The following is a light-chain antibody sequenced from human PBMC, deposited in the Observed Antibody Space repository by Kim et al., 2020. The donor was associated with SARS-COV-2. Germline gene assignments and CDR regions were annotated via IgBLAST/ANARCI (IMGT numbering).Light chain of an antibody. CDR2: KAS. J-gene: IGKJ1*01. Sequence: DIQMTQSPSTLSASVGDRVTITCRASQSIGICLAWYQQKPGKAPKVLFYKASSLERGVPSRFSGTGSGTEFTLTISSLQPDDFATYHCQQYHSSLRTFCQGAKVDI. V-gene: IGKV1-5*03. CDR3: QQYHSSLRT. CDR1: QSIGIC.